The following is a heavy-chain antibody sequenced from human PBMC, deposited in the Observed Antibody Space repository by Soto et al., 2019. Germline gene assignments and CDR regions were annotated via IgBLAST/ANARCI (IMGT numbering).Heavy chain of an antibody. CDR2: IYYSGST. D-gene: IGHD3-10*01. CDR3: ARVGGFGATTIDY. CDR1: GGSIGSGDYY. J-gene: IGHJ4*02. V-gene: IGHV4-30-4*01. Sequence: QVQLQESGPGLVKPSQTLSLPCTVSGGSIGSGDYYWGWIRQPPGKGLGWIGYIYYSGSTYYNPSLKSRVTISVDTSKNQFSLKLSSVTAADTAVYYCARVGGFGATTIDYWGQGTLVTVSS.